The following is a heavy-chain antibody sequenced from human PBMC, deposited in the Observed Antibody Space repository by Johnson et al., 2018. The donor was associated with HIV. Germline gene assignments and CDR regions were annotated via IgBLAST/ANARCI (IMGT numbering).Heavy chain of an antibody. D-gene: IGHD3-16*01. CDR2: ISTAGDT. CDR3: ARDRGGMGYAFDI. Sequence: VQLVESGGGLAQPGGSLRLSCAASGFTFSSYDMHWVRQATGKGLEWVSTISTAGDTYYPGPVKGRFTISRENAKNSLYLQMNSLRAGETAVYYCARDRGGMGYAFDIWGHGTKVSVSS. J-gene: IGHJ3*02. CDR1: GFTFSSYD. V-gene: IGHV3-13*01.